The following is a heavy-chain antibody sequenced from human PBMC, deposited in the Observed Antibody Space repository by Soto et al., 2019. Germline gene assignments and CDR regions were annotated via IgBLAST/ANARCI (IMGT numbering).Heavy chain of an antibody. CDR2: IYYSGST. CDR1: GGSISSDY. CDR3: ASGSGGMDV. V-gene: IGHV4-59*01. D-gene: IGHD2-2*03. J-gene: IGHJ6*02. Sequence: SETLSLTCTVSGGSISSDYWSWIRQPPGKGLEWIGYIYYSGSTNYNPSLKSRVTISVDTSKNQFSLKLSSVTAADTAVYYCASGSGGMDVWGQGTTVTVS.